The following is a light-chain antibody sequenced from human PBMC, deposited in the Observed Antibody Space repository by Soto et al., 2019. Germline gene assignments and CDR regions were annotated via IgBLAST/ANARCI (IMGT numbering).Light chain of an antibody. Sequence: DIQMTQSPSSLSASVGDRLTITCQASHDITSYLNWYQHKPGKAPKLLIYDASILEAGVPPRFSGSGSGTDFTLTISGLQPDDIGTYYCQQYSTFWTFGQGTRV. J-gene: IGKJ1*01. CDR1: HDITSY. CDR3: QQYSTFWT. CDR2: DAS. V-gene: IGKV1-33*01.